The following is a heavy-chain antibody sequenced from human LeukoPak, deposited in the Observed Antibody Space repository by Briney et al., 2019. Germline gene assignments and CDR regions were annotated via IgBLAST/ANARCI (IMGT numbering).Heavy chain of an antibody. CDR3: ARGKSAAGYDC. Sequence: PSETLSLTCTVSGYSISSDYWGWIRQPPGKGLEWIGSIYHSGSTYYNPSLKSRVTISVDTSKNQFSLKLSSVTAADTAVYYCARGKSAAGYDCWGQGTLVTVSS. V-gene: IGHV4-38-2*02. D-gene: IGHD6-13*01. CDR2: IYHSGST. CDR1: GYSISSDY. J-gene: IGHJ4*02.